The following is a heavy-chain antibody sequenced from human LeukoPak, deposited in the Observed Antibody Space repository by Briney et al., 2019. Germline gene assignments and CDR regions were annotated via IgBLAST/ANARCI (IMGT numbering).Heavy chain of an antibody. CDR1: GFTFSDYY. J-gene: IGHJ2*01. Sequence: PGGSLRLACAASGFTFSDYYMSWIRQAPGKGLEWVAVIWYDGSNKYYADSVKGRFTISRDNSKNTLYLQMNSLRAEDTAVYYCARDRGQQLDPGYFDLWGRGTLVTVSS. CDR2: IWYDGSNK. CDR3: ARDRGQQLDPGYFDL. D-gene: IGHD6-13*01. V-gene: IGHV3-33*08.